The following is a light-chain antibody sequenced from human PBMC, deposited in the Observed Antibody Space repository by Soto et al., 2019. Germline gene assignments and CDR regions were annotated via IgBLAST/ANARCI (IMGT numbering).Light chain of an antibody. V-gene: IGKV3-11*01. CDR3: QHRYNWPPA. CDR1: QSVSNY. Sequence: EIVLTQSPATLSLSPGERANLSCRASQSVSNYLGWYQQRPGQAPRLLIYDASERATGIPARFSGSGSGTDFTLTINSLEPEDFAVYYCQHRYNWPPAFGQGTRLEIK. CDR2: DAS. J-gene: IGKJ5*01.